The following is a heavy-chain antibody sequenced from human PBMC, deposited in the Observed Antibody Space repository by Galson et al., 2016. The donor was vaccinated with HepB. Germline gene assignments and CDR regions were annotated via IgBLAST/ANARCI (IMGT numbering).Heavy chain of an antibody. CDR3: AREIPSRGKSDY. J-gene: IGHJ4*02. Sequence: SLRLSCAASGFSVSSNYMSWVRQAPGKGLEWVANIKQDGNEKYYVDSVKGRFTISRDNAKNSLYLQMNSLRDEDTAVYYCAREIPSRGKSDYWGQGTLVTVSS. V-gene: IGHV3-7*01. CDR2: IKQDGNEK. D-gene: IGHD3-10*01. CDR1: GFSVSSNY.